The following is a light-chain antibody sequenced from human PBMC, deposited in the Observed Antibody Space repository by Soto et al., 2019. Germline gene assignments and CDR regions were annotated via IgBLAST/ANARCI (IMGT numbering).Light chain of an antibody. V-gene: IGKV1-27*01. CDR1: QGISNY. CDR2: AAS. J-gene: IGKJ1*01. CDR3: QKYNSAPWT. Sequence: DIQMSQHPSSLSASVGDRVTITFRSSQGISNYLAWYQQKPGTVPKLLISAASTLQTGVPSRFSGGGSGTDFTLTISSLQPEDVATYYCQKYNSAPWTFGQGTKGDI.